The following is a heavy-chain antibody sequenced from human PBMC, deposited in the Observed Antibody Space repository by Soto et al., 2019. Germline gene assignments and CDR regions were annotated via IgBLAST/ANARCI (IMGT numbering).Heavy chain of an antibody. CDR2: IIPIFGTA. CDR3: ARDLVGHYYGSGSYWNWCDP. D-gene: IGHD3-10*01. J-gene: IGHJ5*02. V-gene: IGHV1-69*12. CDR1: GGTFSSYA. Sequence: QVQLVQSGAEVKKPGSSVKVSCKASGGTFSSYAISWVRQAPGQGLEWMGGIIPIFGTANYAQKFQGRVTLTADQSTSTAYLELSSLRSEDTAVYYCARDLVGHYYGSGSYWNWCDPWGQGTLVTVSS.